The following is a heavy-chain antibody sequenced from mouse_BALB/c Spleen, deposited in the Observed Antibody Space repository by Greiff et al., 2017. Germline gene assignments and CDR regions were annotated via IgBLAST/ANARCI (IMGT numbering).Heavy chain of an antibody. CDR1: GFTFSSFG. CDR3: ARSYYYGSSYVGYFDV. V-gene: IGHV5-17*02. D-gene: IGHD1-1*01. CDR2: ISSGSSTI. J-gene: IGHJ1*01. Sequence: EVMLVESGGGLVQPGGSRKLSCAASGFTFSSFGMHWVRQAPEKGLEWVAYISSGSSTIYYADTVKGRVTISRDNPKNTLCLQMTSLRSEDTAMYYCARSYYYGSSYVGYFDVWGAGTTVTVSS.